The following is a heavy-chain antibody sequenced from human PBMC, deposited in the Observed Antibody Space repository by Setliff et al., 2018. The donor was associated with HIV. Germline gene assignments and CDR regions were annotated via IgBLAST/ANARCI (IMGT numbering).Heavy chain of an antibody. Sequence: GGSLRLSCAASGFTFSSYAMTWVRQAPGKGLEWVANIKQDGSEKYYADSVKGRFIISRDNAKASLNLQMNSLRPDDTGVYYCVKDGAAARTYHHFMQIWGNGTTVTVSS. CDR2: IKQDGSEK. CDR1: GFTFSSYA. J-gene: IGHJ6*04. D-gene: IGHD6-25*01. V-gene: IGHV3-7*04. CDR3: VKDGAAARTYHHFMQI.